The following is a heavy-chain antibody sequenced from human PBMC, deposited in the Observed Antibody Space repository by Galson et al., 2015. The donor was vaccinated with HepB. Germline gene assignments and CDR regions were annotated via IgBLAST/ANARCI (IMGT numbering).Heavy chain of an antibody. CDR3: AKTPMVGAHWYFDP. D-gene: IGHD1-26*01. V-gene: IGHV3-23*01. J-gene: IGHJ2*01. CDR2: FSGNAGNT. Sequence: SLRLSCAASGFTFSSSAMSWVRQAPGKGLEWVSTFSGNAGNTYYADSVTGRFTISRDNSGNTLYLQMNSLRAEDTAVYYCAKTPMVGAHWYFDPWGRGTLVTVSS. CDR1: GFTFSSSA.